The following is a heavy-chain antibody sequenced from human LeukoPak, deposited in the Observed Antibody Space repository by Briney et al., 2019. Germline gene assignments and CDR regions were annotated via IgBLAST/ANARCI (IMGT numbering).Heavy chain of an antibody. CDR3: ARDRTSEYSSSWDYYGMDV. J-gene: IGHJ6*02. Sequence: PGGSLRLSCAASGFTFSSYSMNWVRQAPGKGLEWVSYISSSSSTIYYADSVKGRFTISRDNAKNSLYLQMNSLRAEDTAVYYCARDRTSEYSSSWDYYGMDVWGQGTTVTVSS. V-gene: IGHV3-48*04. D-gene: IGHD6-13*01. CDR1: GFTFSSYS. CDR2: ISSSSSTI.